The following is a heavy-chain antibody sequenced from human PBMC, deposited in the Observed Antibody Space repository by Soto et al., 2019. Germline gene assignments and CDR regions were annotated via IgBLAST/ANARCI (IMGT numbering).Heavy chain of an antibody. V-gene: IGHV3-74*01. J-gene: IGHJ4*02. CDR1: GFIFSDYW. Sequence: EVQLVESGGGLVQPGGSLRLSCAASGFIFSDYWIHWVRQAPGKGLVWVSRIKSDEITTNYADSVWGRLTISRDNAKNTVYLQMNSLRAEDTAVSYCARGARNYYYFDYWGQGTLVTVSS. CDR3: ARGARNYYYFDY. D-gene: IGHD3-10*01. CDR2: IKSDEITT.